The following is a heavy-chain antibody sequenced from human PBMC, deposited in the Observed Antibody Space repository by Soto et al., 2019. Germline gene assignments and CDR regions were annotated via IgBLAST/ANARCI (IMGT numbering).Heavy chain of an antibody. J-gene: IGHJ4*02. CDR1: GFTFSSYA. V-gene: IGHV3-23*01. CDR3: AKDIVEDGDSSSSPG. Sequence: EVQLLESGGGLVQPGGSLRLSCAASGFTFSSYAMSWVRQAPGEGLEWVSAISGSGGSTYYADSVKGRFTISRDNSKNTLYLQMNSLRAEDTAVYYCAKDIVEDGDSSSSPGWGQGTLVTVSS. D-gene: IGHD6-6*01. CDR2: ISGSGGST.